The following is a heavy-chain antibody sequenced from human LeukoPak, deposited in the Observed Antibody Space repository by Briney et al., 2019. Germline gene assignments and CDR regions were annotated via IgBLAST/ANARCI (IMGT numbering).Heavy chain of an antibody. CDR2: IKQDGSEK. Sequence: PGGSLRLSCAASGFTFSSYWMSWVRQAPGKGLEWVANIKQDGSEKYYVDSVRGRFTISRDNAKNSLSLQMNNLRVEDTAVYYCARDFPCLSYWGQGTLVTVSS. V-gene: IGHV3-7*01. CDR3: ARDFPCLSY. CDR1: GFTFSSYW. J-gene: IGHJ4*02.